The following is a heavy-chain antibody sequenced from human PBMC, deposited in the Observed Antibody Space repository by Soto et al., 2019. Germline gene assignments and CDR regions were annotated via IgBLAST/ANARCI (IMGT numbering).Heavy chain of an antibody. D-gene: IGHD3-10*01. V-gene: IGHV1-69*06. CDR2: IIPIFGTA. CDR3: ARGSWRFNWFDP. Sequence: SVKVSCKASGGTFSSYAISWVRQAPGQGLEWMGGIIPIFGTANYAQKFQGRVTITADKSTSTAYMELSSLRSEDTAVYYCARGSWRFNWFDPWGQGTLVTVSS. CDR1: GGTFSSYA. J-gene: IGHJ5*02.